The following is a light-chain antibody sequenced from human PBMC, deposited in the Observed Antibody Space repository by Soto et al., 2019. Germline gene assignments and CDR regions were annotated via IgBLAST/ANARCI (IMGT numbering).Light chain of an antibody. V-gene: IGKV1-9*01. CDR3: QQINSYPLT. CDR2: AAS. Sequence: IQLTQSPSSLSASVGDRVTITCRASQGISSYLAWYQQKPGKAPKLLIYAASTLQSGVPSRFSGSGSGTDFTLTISSLQPEYFATYYCQQINSYPLTFGGRTKVDSK. J-gene: IGKJ4*01. CDR1: QGISSY.